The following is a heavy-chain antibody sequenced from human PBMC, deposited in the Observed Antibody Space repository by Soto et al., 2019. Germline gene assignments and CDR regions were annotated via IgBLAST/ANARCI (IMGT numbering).Heavy chain of an antibody. Sequence: SVTLPLTCAVSGVSICSSNWWSWVRQPPGKGLEWIGEIYHSGSTNYNPSLKSRVTISVDRSKNQFSLKLSSVTAADTAVYYCARANSGGATIRWDYWGQGTPVTVSS. CDR2: IYHSGST. CDR3: ARANSGGATIRWDY. V-gene: IGHV4-4*02. CDR1: GVSICSSNW. J-gene: IGHJ4*02. D-gene: IGHD5-12*01.